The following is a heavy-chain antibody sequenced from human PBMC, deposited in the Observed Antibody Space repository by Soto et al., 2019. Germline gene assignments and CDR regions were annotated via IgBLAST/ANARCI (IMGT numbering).Heavy chain of an antibody. Sequence: SDTLSLTWTVSGGSISPYYWSWIRQPPGKGLEWIGYIYYSGSTTYNPSLKSRVNISVDTSQNQFSLNLSSVTAADTAVYYCARLGGYYQAFDSWGQGTLVTVSS. V-gene: IGHV4-59*08. D-gene: IGHD3-22*01. CDR1: GGSISPYY. J-gene: IGHJ4*02. CDR3: ARLGGYYQAFDS. CDR2: IYYSGST.